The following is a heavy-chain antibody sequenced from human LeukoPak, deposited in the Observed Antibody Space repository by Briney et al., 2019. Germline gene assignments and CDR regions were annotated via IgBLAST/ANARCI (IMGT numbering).Heavy chain of an antibody. CDR2: IRYDGSNK. Sequence: GGSLRLSCAASGFTFSSYGMHWVRQAPGKGLEWVAFIRYDGSNKYYADSLKGRFTISRDNSKNTLYLQMNSLGAEDTAVYYCAKDAPIDYWGQGTLVTVSS. CDR1: GFTFSSYG. J-gene: IGHJ4*02. V-gene: IGHV3-30*02. CDR3: AKDAPIDY.